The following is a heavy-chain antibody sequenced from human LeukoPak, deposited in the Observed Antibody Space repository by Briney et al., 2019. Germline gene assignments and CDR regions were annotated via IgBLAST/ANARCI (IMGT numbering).Heavy chain of an antibody. CDR3: AKLYYDFWSGYFEY. CDR1: GFTFSSYG. CDR2: IQYDGSNK. J-gene: IGHJ4*02. Sequence: SGGSLRLSCAASGFTFSSYGMHWVRQAPGKGLEWVAFIQYDGSNKYYADSVKGRFTISKDNSKNTLYLQMNSLRAEDTAVYYCAKLYYDFWSGYFEYWGQGTVVTVSS. V-gene: IGHV3-30*02. D-gene: IGHD3-3*01.